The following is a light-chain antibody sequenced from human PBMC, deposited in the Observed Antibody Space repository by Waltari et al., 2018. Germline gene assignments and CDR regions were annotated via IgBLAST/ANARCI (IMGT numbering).Light chain of an antibody. CDR3: QQSSSTPPWT. Sequence: DIQMTQSPSSLSASVGDRVTITCRASQSVSSYLNWYQQKPGKAPRLLIYAASSLQSGVPSRFSGSGSGKDFALTISSLQPEDFATYYCQQSSSTPPWTFGQGTKVEIK. CDR1: QSVSSY. V-gene: IGKV1-39*01. J-gene: IGKJ1*01. CDR2: AAS.